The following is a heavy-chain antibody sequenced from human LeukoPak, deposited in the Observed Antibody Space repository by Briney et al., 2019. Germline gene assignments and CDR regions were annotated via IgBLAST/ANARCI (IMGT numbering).Heavy chain of an antibody. CDR3: ARDKATYATMVRGPYGMDV. CDR2: INHSGST. D-gene: IGHD3-10*01. J-gene: IGHJ6*02. CDR1: GGSFSGYY. Sequence: SETLSLTCAVYGGSFSGYYWSWIRQPPGKGLEWIGEINHSGSTNYNPSLKSRVTISVDTSKNQFSLKLSSVTAADTAVYYCARDKATYATMVRGPYGMDVWGQGTTVTVSS. V-gene: IGHV4-34*01.